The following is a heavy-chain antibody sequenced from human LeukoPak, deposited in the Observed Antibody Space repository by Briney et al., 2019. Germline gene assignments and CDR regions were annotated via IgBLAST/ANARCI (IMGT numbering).Heavy chain of an antibody. V-gene: IGHV1-2*02. CDR3: ARSMTYTPPFDY. CDR2: INPNSGGT. J-gene: IGHJ4*02. Sequence: ASVKVSCKASGYTFTGYYMHWVRQAPGQGLEWMGWINPNSGGTNYAQKFQGRVTMTRDTSISTAYMELSRLRSDDTAVYYCARSMTYTPPFDYWGQGTLVTVSS. CDR1: GYTFTGYY. D-gene: IGHD3-16*01.